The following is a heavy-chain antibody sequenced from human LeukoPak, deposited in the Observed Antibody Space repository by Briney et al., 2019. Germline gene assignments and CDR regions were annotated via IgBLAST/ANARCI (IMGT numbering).Heavy chain of an antibody. CDR1: GFTFSSFW. D-gene: IGHD5-18*01. CDR3: ARDSRVDSYGYGRDY. Sequence: GGSLRLSCAASGFTFSSFWMSWVRQAPGKRLEWVANIKQDGSEKYYVDSVKGRFTISRDNAKNSLYLQMNSLRAEDTAVYYCARDSRVDSYGYGRDYWGQGTLVTVSS. CDR2: IKQDGSEK. V-gene: IGHV3-7*01. J-gene: IGHJ4*02.